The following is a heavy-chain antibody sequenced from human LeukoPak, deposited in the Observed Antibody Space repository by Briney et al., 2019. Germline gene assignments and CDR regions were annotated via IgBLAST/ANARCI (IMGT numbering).Heavy chain of an antibody. CDR1: GYTFTGYY. V-gene: IGHV1-2*02. J-gene: IGHJ4*02. Sequence: ASVKVSCKASGYTFTGYYMHWVRQAPGQGLEWIGWINPNSCGTNYAQKFQGRVTMTRDTSISTAYIELSRLRSDDTAVYYCARGSIAAAGPPIDYWGQGTLVTVSS. D-gene: IGHD6-13*01. CDR2: INPNSCGT. CDR3: ARGSIAAAGPPIDY.